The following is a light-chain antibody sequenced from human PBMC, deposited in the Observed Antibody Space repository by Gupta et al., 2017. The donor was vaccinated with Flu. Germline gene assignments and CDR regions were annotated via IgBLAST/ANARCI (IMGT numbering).Light chain of an antibody. CDR2: EVT. CDR1: RSDVGSYNY. Sequence: ALTPPPSASGSPSPSVTISCAGTRSDVGSYNYVSWYQPRPGNAPQLIIYEVTNRPSGIPHRFSGSKSGNTASLTVSGLQTEDEADYYCTSYAGTKRVVFGGGTKLTVL. V-gene: IGLV2-8*01. J-gene: IGLJ2*01. CDR3: TSYAGTKRVV.